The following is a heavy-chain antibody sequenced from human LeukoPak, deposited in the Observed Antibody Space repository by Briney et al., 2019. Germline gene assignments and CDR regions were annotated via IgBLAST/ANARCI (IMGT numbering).Heavy chain of an antibody. D-gene: IGHD1-1*01. Sequence: GRSLRLSCAASGFTFDDYAMHWVRQAPGKGLEWVSGISWNSGSIGYAESVKGRFTISRDNAKNSLYLQMNSLRAEDTALYYCAKDLIGGTTAYAFDIWGQGTMVTVSS. CDR3: AKDLIGGTTAYAFDI. CDR1: GFTFDDYA. V-gene: IGHV3-9*01. J-gene: IGHJ3*02. CDR2: ISWNSGSI.